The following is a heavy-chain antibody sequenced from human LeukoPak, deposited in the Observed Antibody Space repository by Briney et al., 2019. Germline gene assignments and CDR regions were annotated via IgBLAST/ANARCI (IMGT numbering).Heavy chain of an antibody. CDR2: IKQDGSEK. J-gene: IGHJ1*01. D-gene: IGHD3-22*01. V-gene: IGHV3-7*01. Sequence: GGSLRLSCAASGFTFSSYWMSWVRQAPGKGLEWVANIKQDGSEKYYVDSVKGRFTISRDNAKNSPYLQMNSLRAEDTAVYYCAAHYYDSSGYYGLGFAEYFQHWGQGTLVTVSS. CDR1: GFTFSSYW. CDR3: AAHYYDSSGYYGLGFAEYFQH.